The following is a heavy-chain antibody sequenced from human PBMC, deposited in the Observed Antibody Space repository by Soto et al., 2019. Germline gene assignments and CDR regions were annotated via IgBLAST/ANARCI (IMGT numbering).Heavy chain of an antibody. D-gene: IGHD4-4*01. CDR3: AGGPAATVTTFAFDY. CDR1: GFTFSSYA. V-gene: IGHV3-30-3*01. Sequence: QVQLVESGGGVVQPGRSLRLSCAASGFTFSSYAMHWVRQAPGKGLEWVAVISYDGSNKYYADSVKGRFTISRDNSKNTLYLQMNSLRAEDTAVYYCAGGPAATVTTFAFDYWGQGTLVTVSS. J-gene: IGHJ4*02. CDR2: ISYDGSNK.